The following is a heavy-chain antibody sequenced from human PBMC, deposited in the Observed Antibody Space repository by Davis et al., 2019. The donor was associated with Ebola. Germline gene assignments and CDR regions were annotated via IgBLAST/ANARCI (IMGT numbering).Heavy chain of an antibody. D-gene: IGHD4-17*01. CDR3: TISTPSTVTTDY. J-gene: IGHJ4*02. V-gene: IGHV3-73*01. Sequence: GGSLRLSCAASGFTFSGSAMHWVRQASGKGLEWVGRIRSKANSYATAYAASVKGRITISRDDSKNTAYLQMNSLKTEDTAVYYCTISTPSTVTTDYWGQGTLVTVSS. CDR2: IRSKANSYAT. CDR1: GFTFSGSA.